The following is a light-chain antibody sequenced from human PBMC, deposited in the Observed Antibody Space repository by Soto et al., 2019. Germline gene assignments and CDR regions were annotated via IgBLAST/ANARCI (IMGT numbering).Light chain of an antibody. J-gene: IGKJ2*01. CDR2: KAA. CDR1: QSFSSW. V-gene: IGKV1-5*03. Sequence: DIQMTQSPSTLSASVGDRVTITCRASQSFSSWLAWYQQKPGKAPKLLIYKAATLESGVPSRFSGSGSGTHSSLTISSLQPDDFATYYCQQSNSYSPTFGQGTKLEIK. CDR3: QQSNSYSPT.